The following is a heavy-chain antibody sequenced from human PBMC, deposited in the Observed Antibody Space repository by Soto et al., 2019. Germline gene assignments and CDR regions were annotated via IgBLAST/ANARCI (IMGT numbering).Heavy chain of an antibody. CDR1: VGSISGYH. CDR2: IYPSGST. Sequence: QVQLRESGPGLVKASETLSLTCTVSVGSISGYHWSWIRQTPGKGLEWIGKIYPSGSTDYNPSLNSPVIISAETSKNQGSLKLSAVTAADTAIYYWARLLGTAVFDHWGQGTLVTVSS. D-gene: IGHD2-21*02. CDR3: ARLLGTAVFDH. V-gene: IGHV4-4*09. J-gene: IGHJ4*02.